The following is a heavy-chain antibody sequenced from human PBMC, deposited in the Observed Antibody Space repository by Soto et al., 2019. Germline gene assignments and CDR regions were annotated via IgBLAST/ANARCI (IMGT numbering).Heavy chain of an antibody. Sequence: QVQLQQWGAGLLKPSETLSLTCAVNGGSFTGYYWSWVRQPPGKGLEWIEEIKDGGSTNYSPSLRSRVTISADTSKKQFSLKVTSVTAADTAVYYCARGQEGVVATHWDQGTLVTVSS. V-gene: IGHV4-34*01. CDR2: IKDGGST. D-gene: IGHD2-15*01. J-gene: IGHJ4*02. CDR3: ARGQEGVVATH. CDR1: GGSFTGYY.